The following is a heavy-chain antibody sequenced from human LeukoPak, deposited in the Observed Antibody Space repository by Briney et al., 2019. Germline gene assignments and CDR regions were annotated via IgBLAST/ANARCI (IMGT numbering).Heavy chain of an antibody. J-gene: IGHJ3*02. D-gene: IGHD5-18*01. V-gene: IGHV3-64D*09. Sequence: PGGSLRLSCSGSGFTFSNYVMHWVRQAPGKGLEYVSTISSNGGSTSYADSVKGRFTVSRDNSKNTLHLQMSSLRAEDTAVYYCVKGVDTAMYDAFDIWGQGTMVTVS. CDR2: ISSNGGST. CDR3: VKGVDTAMYDAFDI. CDR1: GFTFSNYV.